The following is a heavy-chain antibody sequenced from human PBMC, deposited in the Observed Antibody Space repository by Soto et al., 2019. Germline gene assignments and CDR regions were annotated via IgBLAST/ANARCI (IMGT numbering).Heavy chain of an antibody. V-gene: IGHV3-66*01. J-gene: IGHJ5*01. Sequence: DVQLVESGGCLVLPGGSLRLSCAASGVIVSSNYMSGVRQAAGKGLEWVSLIYSGGSTSYAASVKGRFTISRANSNNNVYRQMTHQRAEDTAEYYCAEGNPGLERAWGHETLVTVFS. CDR3: AEGNPGLERA. D-gene: IGHD1-1*01. CDR1: GVIVSSNY. CDR2: IYSGGST.